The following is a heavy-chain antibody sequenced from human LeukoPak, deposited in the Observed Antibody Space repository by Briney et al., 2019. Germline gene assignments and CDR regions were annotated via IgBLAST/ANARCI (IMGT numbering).Heavy chain of an antibody. J-gene: IGHJ4*02. CDR2: ISGSGGST. CDR3: AKGPDYGDYGDY. V-gene: IGHV3-23*01. D-gene: IGHD4-17*01. CDR1: GFTFSSYA. Sequence: GGSLRLSCAASGFTFSSYAMSWVRQAPGKRLEWVSAISGSGGSTYYADSVKGRFTISRDNSKNTLYLQMNSLRAEDTAVYYCAKGPDYGDYGDYWGQGTLVTVSS.